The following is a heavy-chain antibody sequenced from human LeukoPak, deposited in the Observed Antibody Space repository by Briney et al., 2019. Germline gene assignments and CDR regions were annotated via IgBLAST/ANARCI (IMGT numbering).Heavy chain of an antibody. Sequence: SETLSLXCTVSGGSISSSSYYWGWIRQPPGKGLEWIGSIYYSGSTYYNPSLKSRVTISVDTSKNQFSLKLSSVTAADTAVYYCARQAGGSGRITMVRGVIKNAFDIWGQGTMVTVSS. CDR2: IYYSGST. CDR3: ARQAGGSGRITMVRGVIKNAFDI. D-gene: IGHD3-10*01. CDR1: GGSISSSSYY. V-gene: IGHV4-39*01. J-gene: IGHJ3*02.